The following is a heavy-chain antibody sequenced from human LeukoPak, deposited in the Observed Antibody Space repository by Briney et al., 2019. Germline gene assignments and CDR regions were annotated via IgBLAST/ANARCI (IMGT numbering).Heavy chain of an antibody. CDR1: GFPFCPYS. Sequence: GGPLRLLCAVSGFPFCPYSMNCARQATGKAREWGFSISSSSSYIYYADSVKGRFTISRDNAKNSLYLQMNSLRAEDTAVYYCARDPSGLVRDAFDIWGQGTMVTVSS. J-gene: IGHJ3*02. CDR3: ARDPSGLVRDAFDI. CDR2: ISSSSSYI. D-gene: IGHD6-19*01. V-gene: IGHV3-21*01.